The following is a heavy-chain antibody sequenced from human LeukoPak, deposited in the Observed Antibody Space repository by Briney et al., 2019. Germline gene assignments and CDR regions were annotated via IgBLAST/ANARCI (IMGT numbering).Heavy chain of an antibody. D-gene: IGHD3-10*02. J-gene: IGHJ6*02. Sequence: SETLSLTCAVYGAPVSGYYWSWIRQPPGKGLEWIGEINHSASINYNPSLKSRVTISVDTSKHQFSLKLNSVTAADTAVYYCACSFRLYYQYGMEVWGQGTTVTVSS. V-gene: IGHV4-34*01. CDR3: ACSFRLYYQYGMEV. CDR2: INHSASI. CDR1: GAPVSGYY.